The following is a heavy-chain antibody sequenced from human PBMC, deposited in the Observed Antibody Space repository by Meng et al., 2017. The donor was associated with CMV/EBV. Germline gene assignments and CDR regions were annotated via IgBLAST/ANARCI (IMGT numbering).Heavy chain of an antibody. D-gene: IGHD2-2*02. CDR3: ARVKCSSTSCYIRDYYYGMDV. CDR1: GFTFSSYS. J-gene: IGHJ6*02. CDR2: ISSSSSYI. V-gene: IGHV3-21*01. Sequence: GGSLRLSCAASGFTFSSYSMNWVRQAPGKGLEWVSFISSSSSYIYYADSVKRRFTISRDNAKNSLYLQMNSLRAEDTAVYYCARVKCSSTSCYIRDYYYGMDVWGQGTTVTVSS.